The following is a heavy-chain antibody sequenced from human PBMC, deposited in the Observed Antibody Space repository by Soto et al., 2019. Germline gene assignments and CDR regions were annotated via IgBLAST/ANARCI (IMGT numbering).Heavy chain of an antibody. CDR3: ATRSRLLWFGELLSSGTSALDY. D-gene: IGHD3-10*01. J-gene: IGHJ4*02. CDR1: GYTLTELS. Sequence: GASVKVSCKVSGYTLTELSMHWVRQAPGKGLEWMGGFDPEDGETIYAQKFQGRVTMTEDTSTDTAYMELSSLRSEDTAVYYCATRSRLLWFGELLSSGTSALDYWGQGTLVTVSS. CDR2: FDPEDGET. V-gene: IGHV1-24*01.